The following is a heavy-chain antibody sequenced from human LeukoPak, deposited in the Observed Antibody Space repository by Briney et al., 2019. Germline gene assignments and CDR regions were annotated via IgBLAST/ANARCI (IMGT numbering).Heavy chain of an antibody. V-gene: IGHV4-39*01. CDR3: AGSIAAAGSFDY. J-gene: IGHJ4*02. CDR2: IYYSGST. D-gene: IGHD6-13*01. CDR1: GGSISSNSSY. Sequence: PSETLSLTCTVSGGSISSNSSYWGWIRQPPGKGLEWIGSIYYSGSTYYNPSLKSRVTISVDTSKNQFSLKLSSVTAADTAVYYCAGSIAAAGSFDYWGQGTLVTVSS.